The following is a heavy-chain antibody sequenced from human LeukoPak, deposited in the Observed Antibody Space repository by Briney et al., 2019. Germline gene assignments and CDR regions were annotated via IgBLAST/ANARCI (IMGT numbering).Heavy chain of an antibody. V-gene: IGHV3-23*01. CDR2: ISGSGTSA. Sequence: GGSLRLSCAASGFTFSSYAMSWVRQAPGKGLEWVSGISGSGTSAYYADSVKGRFTISRDNSKNTLYLQMNSLRAEDTALYYCARELRIAVAGTKDYWGQGTLVTVSS. CDR1: GFTFSSYA. CDR3: ARELRIAVAGTKDY. D-gene: IGHD6-19*01. J-gene: IGHJ4*02.